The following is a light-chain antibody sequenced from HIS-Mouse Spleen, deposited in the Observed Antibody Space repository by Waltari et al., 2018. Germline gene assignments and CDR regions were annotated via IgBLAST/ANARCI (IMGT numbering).Light chain of an antibody. CDR3: YSTDSSGNRV. Sequence: SYELTQPPSVSVSPGQTARITCSGDALPKKYAYWYQQKSGQAPVLVIYEDSKRPSGSPERFSGSSSGTMATLTISGAQVEDEADYYCYSTDSSGNRVFGGGTKLTVL. J-gene: IGLJ3*02. CDR2: EDS. CDR1: ALPKKY. V-gene: IGLV3-10*01.